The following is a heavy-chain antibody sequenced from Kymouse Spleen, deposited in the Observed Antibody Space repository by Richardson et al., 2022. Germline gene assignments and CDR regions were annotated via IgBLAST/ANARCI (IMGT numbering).Heavy chain of an antibody. V-gene: IGHV4-59*01. J-gene: IGHJ6*02. D-gene: IGHD3-10*01. CDR1: GGSISSYY. CDR3: ARLLWFGESYGMDV. CDR2: IYYSGST. Sequence: QVQLQESGPGLVKPSETLSLTCTVSGGSISSYYWSWIRQPPGKGLEWIGYIYYSGSTNYNPSLKSRVTISVDTSKNQFSLKLSSVTAADTAVYYCARLLWFGESYGMDVWGQGTTVTVSS.